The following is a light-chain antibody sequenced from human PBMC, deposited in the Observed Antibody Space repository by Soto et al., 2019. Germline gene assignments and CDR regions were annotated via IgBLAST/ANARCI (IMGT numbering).Light chain of an antibody. Sequence: QSVLTQPPSASGTPGQRVTISCSGSSSNIGSNTVNWYQQLPGTAPTLLIYSNNQRPSGVPDRFSGSKSGTSASLAISGLQSEDEADYYCASWDDSLNLVFGGGTKLTVL. J-gene: IGLJ2*01. CDR1: SSNIGSNT. CDR3: ASWDDSLNLV. CDR2: SNN. V-gene: IGLV1-44*01.